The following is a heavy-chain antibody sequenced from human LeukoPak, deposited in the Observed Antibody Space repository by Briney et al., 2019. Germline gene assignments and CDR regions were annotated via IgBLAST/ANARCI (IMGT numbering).Heavy chain of an antibody. CDR3: AKGSGWYV. CDR2: ISGSGGST. Sequence: GGSLRLSCAASGFTFSSSSMSWVRQAPGKGLEWVSVISGSGGSTDYADSVKGRFTVSRDNSKNTLYLQINSLRAEDTAVYYCAKGSGWYVWGQGTLVTVSS. J-gene: IGHJ4*02. V-gene: IGHV3-23*01. D-gene: IGHD6-19*01. CDR1: GFTFSSSS.